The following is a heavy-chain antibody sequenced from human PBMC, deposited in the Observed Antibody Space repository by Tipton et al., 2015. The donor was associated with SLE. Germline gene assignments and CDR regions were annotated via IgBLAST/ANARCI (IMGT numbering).Heavy chain of an antibody. CDR3: AREGSSSWFGNWFDR. V-gene: IGHV4-4*02. CDR1: GGSIISSSW. Sequence: TLSLTCAVSGGSIISSSWWSWVRQPPGKGLEWIGDIYHSESPNYNPSLKSRVTISGDTSKNQFSLKLRSVTAADTAVYYCAREGSSSWFGNWFDRWGQGTLVTVSS. J-gene: IGHJ5*02. CDR2: IYHSESP. D-gene: IGHD2-2*01.